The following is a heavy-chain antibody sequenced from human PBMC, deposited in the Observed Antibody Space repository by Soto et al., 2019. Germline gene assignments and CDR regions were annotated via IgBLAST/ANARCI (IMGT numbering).Heavy chain of an antibody. V-gene: IGHV4-4*07. CDR1: GGSISSYY. CDR2: IYTSGST. Sequence: SETLSLTCTVSGGSISSYYWSWIRQPAGKGLEWIGRIYTSGSTNYNPSLKSRVTMSVDTSKNQFSLKLTSVTAADTAVYFCARATRDYGDYGYFDSWGQGTLVTVSS. CDR3: ARATRDYGDYGYFDS. J-gene: IGHJ4*02. D-gene: IGHD4-17*01.